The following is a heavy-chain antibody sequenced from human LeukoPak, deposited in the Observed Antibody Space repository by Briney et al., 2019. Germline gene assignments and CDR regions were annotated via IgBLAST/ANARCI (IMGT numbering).Heavy chain of an antibody. CDR3: ARDSGGSCGY. CDR2: ISYDGSNK. CDR1: GFTFSSYA. V-gene: IGHV3-30-3*01. J-gene: IGHJ4*02. D-gene: IGHD2-15*01. Sequence: PGRSLRLSCAASGFTFSSYAMHWVRRAPGKGLEWVAVISYDGSNKYYADSVKGRFTISRDNSKNTLYLQMNSLRAEDTAVYYCARDSGGSCGYWGQGTLVTVSS.